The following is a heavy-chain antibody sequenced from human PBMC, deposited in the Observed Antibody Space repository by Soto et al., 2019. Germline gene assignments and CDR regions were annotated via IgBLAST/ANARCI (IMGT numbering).Heavy chain of an antibody. V-gene: IGHV3-11*05. D-gene: IGHD2-2*01. CDR1: EFTFSDYY. CDR3: AKDLNVYSSSCHHR. J-gene: IGHJ4*02. CDR2: ISSSSSHT. Sequence: GGSLRLSCAASEFTFSDYYMSWIRHAPRKGLEWVSNISSSSSHTNYADSVKGRFTISRDNAKNTLYLQMSSLRAEDTAVYYCAKDLNVYSSSCHHRWGQGTLVTVS.